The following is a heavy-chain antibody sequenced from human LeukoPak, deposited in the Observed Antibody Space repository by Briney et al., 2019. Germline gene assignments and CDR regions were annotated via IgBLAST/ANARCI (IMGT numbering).Heavy chain of an antibody. V-gene: IGHV4-4*07. CDR3: ARHRAELATITDDAFDI. J-gene: IGHJ3*02. Sequence: AETLSLTCTVSGGSNSSYYWSWIRQPAGKGLEWIGRIYTSGSTNYNPSLKSRVTMSVDTSKNQLSLRLSSVTAADTAVFYCARHRAELATITDDAFDIWGQGTMVTVSS. CDR2: IYTSGST. D-gene: IGHD5-24*01. CDR1: GGSNSSYY.